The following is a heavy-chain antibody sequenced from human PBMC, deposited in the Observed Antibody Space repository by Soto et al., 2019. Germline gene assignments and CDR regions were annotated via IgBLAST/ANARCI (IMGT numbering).Heavy chain of an antibody. CDR3: ARDLRTRDSSGYSNNWFDP. Sequence: PSETLSLTCTVSGGSISSGGYYWSWIRQHPGKGLEWIGYIYYSGSTYYNPSLKSRVTISVDTSKNQFPLKLSSVTAADTAVYYCARDLRTRDSSGYSNNWFDPWGQGTLVTVSS. J-gene: IGHJ5*02. V-gene: IGHV4-31*03. CDR1: GGSISSGGYY. D-gene: IGHD3-22*01. CDR2: IYYSGST.